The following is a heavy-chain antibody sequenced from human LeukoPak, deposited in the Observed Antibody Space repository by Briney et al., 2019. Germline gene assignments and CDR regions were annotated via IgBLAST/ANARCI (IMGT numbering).Heavy chain of an antibody. Sequence: SETLSLTCTVSGGSISSGDYYWSWIRQPPGKGLEWIGYIYYSGNTNSNPSLKSRVTISVDTSKNQFSLKLSSVTAADTAVYYCARGWGYFDYWGQGTPVTVSS. V-gene: IGHV4-61*08. CDR2: IYYSGNT. D-gene: IGHD3-16*01. CDR3: ARGWGYFDY. CDR1: GGSISSGDYY. J-gene: IGHJ4*02.